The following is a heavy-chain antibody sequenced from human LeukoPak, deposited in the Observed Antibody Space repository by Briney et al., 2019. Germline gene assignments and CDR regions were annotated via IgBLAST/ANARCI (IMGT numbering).Heavy chain of an antibody. D-gene: IGHD5-24*01. V-gene: IGHV4-30-4*01. CDR3: ARVGMATTNFDY. CDR1: GGSISSGDYY. Sequence: PSQTLSLTCTVSGGSISSGDYYWSWIRQPPGKGLEWIGYIYYSGSTYYNPSLKSRVTISVDTSKNQFSLKLSSVTAADTAVYYCARVGMATTNFDYWGQGTLVTVSS. CDR2: IYYSGST. J-gene: IGHJ4*02.